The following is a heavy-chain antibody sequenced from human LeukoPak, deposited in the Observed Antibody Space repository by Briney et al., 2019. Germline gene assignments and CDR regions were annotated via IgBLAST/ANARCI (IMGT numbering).Heavy chain of an antibody. Sequence: GGSLRLSCAASGFTFSSYSMNWVRQAPGKGLEWVSYISSSSSTIYYADSVKGRFTISRDNAKNSLYLQMNSLRAEDTAVYYCARHLGLAFDIWGQGTMVTVSS. CDR3: ARHLGLAFDI. CDR1: GFTFSSYS. V-gene: IGHV3-48*04. D-gene: IGHD7-27*01. CDR2: ISSSSSTI. J-gene: IGHJ3*02.